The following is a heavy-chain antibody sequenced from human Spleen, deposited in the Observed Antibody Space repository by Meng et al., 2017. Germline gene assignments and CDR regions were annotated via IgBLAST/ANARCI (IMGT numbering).Heavy chain of an antibody. CDR2: IVVGSGNT. CDR1: GFTFTSSA. D-gene: IGHD3-22*01. J-gene: IGHJ4*02. V-gene: IGHV1-58*01. Sequence: SVKVSCKASGFTFTSSAVQWVRQARGQRLEWIGWIVVGSGNTNYAQKFQERVTITRDMSTSTAYMELSSLRSEDTAVYYCARGAPAGSYYSMYALWENWGQGTLVTVSS. CDR3: ARGAPAGSYYSMYALWEN.